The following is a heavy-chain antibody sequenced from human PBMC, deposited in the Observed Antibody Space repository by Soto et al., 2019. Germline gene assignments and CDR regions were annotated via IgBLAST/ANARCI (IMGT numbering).Heavy chain of an antibody. J-gene: IGHJ5*02. Sequence: SETLSLTCTVSGGSISRYYWSWSRQPPGKGLEWIGYIYYSGSTNYNPSLKSRVTISVDTSKNQFSLKLSSVTAADTAVYYCARVGLVDCSGGSCYVGWFDPWGQGTLVTVSS. CDR1: GGSISRYY. V-gene: IGHV4-59*01. D-gene: IGHD2-15*01. CDR3: ARVGLVDCSGGSCYVGWFDP. CDR2: IYYSGST.